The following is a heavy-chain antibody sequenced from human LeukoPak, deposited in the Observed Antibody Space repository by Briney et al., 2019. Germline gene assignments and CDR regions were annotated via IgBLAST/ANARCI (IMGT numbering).Heavy chain of an antibody. J-gene: IGHJ5*02. CDR2: MNPNSENT. V-gene: IGHV1-8*01. CDR3: TRGQNWCDP. CDR1: GYTFTSYD. Sequence: ASVKVSCKASGYTFTSYDINWVRQATGQRLEGMGWMNPNSENTGYAQTLQGRATMPRNTSISTVYMELSRLRSEDTTVYYCTRGQNWCDPWGQGTLVTVSS.